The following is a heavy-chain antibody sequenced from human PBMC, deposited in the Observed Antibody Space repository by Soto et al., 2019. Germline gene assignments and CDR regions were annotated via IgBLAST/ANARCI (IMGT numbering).Heavy chain of an antibody. CDR3: AKADGEQWLIPHLDN. CDR2: ISCCGGST. D-gene: IGHD6-19*01. Sequence: GSLRLSGEASGFNFKKFAMGWVRQAPGEGLEWVSGISCCGGSTFYADSVKGRFSLARDDSKNTLSLQLNSLRVEDTAHYYCAKADGEQWLIPHLDNWGQGTQVTVSS. J-gene: IGHJ1*01. V-gene: IGHV3-23*01. CDR1: GFNFKKFA.